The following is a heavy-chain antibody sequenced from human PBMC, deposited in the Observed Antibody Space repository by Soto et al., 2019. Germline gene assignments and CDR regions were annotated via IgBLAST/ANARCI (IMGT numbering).Heavy chain of an antibody. CDR3: AKDRISLRLADEYFQH. V-gene: IGHV3-23*01. D-gene: IGHD6-13*01. J-gene: IGHJ1*01. CDR1: GFTFSSYA. CDR2: ISGSGGST. Sequence: PGGSLRLSCAASGFTFSSYAMSWVRQAPGKGLEWVSAISGSGGSTYYTDSVKGRFTISRDNSKNTLYLQMNSLRAEDTAVYYCAKDRISLRLADEYFQHWGQGTLVTVSS.